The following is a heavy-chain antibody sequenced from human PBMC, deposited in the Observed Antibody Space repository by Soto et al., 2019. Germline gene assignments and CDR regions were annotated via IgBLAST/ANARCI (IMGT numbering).Heavy chain of an antibody. CDR1: GFTFDDYG. J-gene: IGHJ6*02. Sequence: GGSLRLSCAASGFTFDDYGMSWVRQAPGKGLEWVSGINWNDGSHKLSADSVKGRFTISRDNSKDTLYLQMNSLRAEDTAVYYCARDYYRFNSGYGFSMDVWGQGTTVTVSS. CDR2: INWNDGSHK. D-gene: IGHD5-12*01. V-gene: IGHV3-20*04. CDR3: ARDYYRFNSGYGFSMDV.